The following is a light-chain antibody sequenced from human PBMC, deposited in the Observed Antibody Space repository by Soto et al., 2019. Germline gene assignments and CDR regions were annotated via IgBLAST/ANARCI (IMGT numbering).Light chain of an antibody. Sequence: QAVVTQPPSASASLGASVTLTCTLSRGYSNYKVDWYQQRPGEGPRFVMRVGTRGIVGSKGDGIPDRFSVLGSGLNRYLTIKNIQEEDEGDYHCGADHGSGSKFVSYVFGTGTKVTVL. J-gene: IGLJ1*01. CDR3: GADHGSGSKFVSYV. CDR2: VGTRGIVG. CDR1: RGYSNYK. V-gene: IGLV9-49*01.